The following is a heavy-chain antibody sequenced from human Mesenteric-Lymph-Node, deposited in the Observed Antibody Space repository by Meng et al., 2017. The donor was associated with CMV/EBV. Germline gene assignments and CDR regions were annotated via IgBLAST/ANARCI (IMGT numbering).Heavy chain of an antibody. V-gene: IGHV3-23*01. D-gene: IGHD3-16*01. Sequence: SGFPFGSHTMRCVRQAPGQGLEWVSTIHGSGGSTFFADSVQGRFTISKDNSKNTLYVQMTSLRAEDTAVYYCAKGITTFEDDAFDVWGQGTLVTVSS. CDR3: AKGITTFEDDAFDV. J-gene: IGHJ3*01. CDR2: IHGSGGST. CDR1: GFPFGSHT.